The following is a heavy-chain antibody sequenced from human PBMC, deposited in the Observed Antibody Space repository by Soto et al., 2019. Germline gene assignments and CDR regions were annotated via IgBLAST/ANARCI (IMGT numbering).Heavy chain of an antibody. CDR1: GGSISGYY. Sequence: QVQLQESGPGLVKPSETLSLICTVSGGSISGYYWTWIRQPPGKGLEWIGWVDNGGSANYNPSLMSRVTMSVHTSNNQFSLNLPSVTAADTAVYYCARQTPIPSSRLGSFDYWGQGILVTVSS. J-gene: IGHJ4*02. CDR3: ARQTPIPSSRLGSFDY. D-gene: IGHD3-16*01. CDR2: VDNGGSA. V-gene: IGHV4-59*08.